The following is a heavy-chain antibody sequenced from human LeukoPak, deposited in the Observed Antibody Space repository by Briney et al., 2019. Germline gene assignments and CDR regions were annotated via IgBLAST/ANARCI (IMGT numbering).Heavy chain of an antibody. Sequence: PGGSLRLSCSASGLTLSGDAIGWVRQAPGKGLEYVSGISSNGGSTYYADSVKGRFTISRDNSKNTLYLQMSSLRAEDTAVYYCVKSGSYYNEPYYFDYWGQGTLVTVSS. CDR1: GLTLSGDA. J-gene: IGHJ4*02. CDR2: ISSNGGST. V-gene: IGHV3-64D*06. CDR3: VKSGSYYNEPYYFDY. D-gene: IGHD3-10*01.